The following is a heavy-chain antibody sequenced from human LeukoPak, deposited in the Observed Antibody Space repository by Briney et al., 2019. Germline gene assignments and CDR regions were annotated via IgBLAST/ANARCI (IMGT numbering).Heavy chain of an antibody. J-gene: IGHJ3*02. CDR1: GGSISSSSYY. Sequence: KPSETLSLTCTVSGGSISSSSYYWGWIRQPPGKGLEWIGSIYYSGSTYYSPSLKSRVTISVDTSKNQFSLKLSSVTAADTAVYYCARVVPITGTTSYAFDIWGQGTMVTVSS. CDR3: ARVVPITGTTSYAFDI. V-gene: IGHV4-39*07. D-gene: IGHD1-7*01. CDR2: IYYSGST.